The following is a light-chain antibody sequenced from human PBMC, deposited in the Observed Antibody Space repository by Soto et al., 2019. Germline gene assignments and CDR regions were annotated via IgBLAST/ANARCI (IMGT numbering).Light chain of an antibody. J-gene: IGLJ2*01. CDR2: QDS. CDR3: PAWDSSTVV. Sequence: SYELTQPPSVSVSPGQTASITCSGDKLGDKYACWYQQKPGQSPVLVIYQDSKRPSGIPERFSGSNSGNTATLTISGTQAMEEADYYRPAWDSSTVVFGGGTKLTVL. CDR1: KLGDKY. V-gene: IGLV3-1*01.